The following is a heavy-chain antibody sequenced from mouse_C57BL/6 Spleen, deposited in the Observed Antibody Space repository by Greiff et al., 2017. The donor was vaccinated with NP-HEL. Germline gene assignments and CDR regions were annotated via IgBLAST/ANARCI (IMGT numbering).Heavy chain of an antibody. CDR3: ARWCSYYSNYVAY. V-gene: IGHV1-81*01. J-gene: IGHJ3*01. CDR2: IYPRSGNT. Sequence: QVQLKQSGAELARPGASVKLSCKASGYTFTSYGISWVKQRTGQGLEWIGEIYPRSGNTYYNEKFKGKATLTADKSSSTAYMEFRSLTSEDSAVNFCARWCSYYSNYVAYWGQGTLVTVSA. CDR1: GYTFTSYG. D-gene: IGHD2-5*01.